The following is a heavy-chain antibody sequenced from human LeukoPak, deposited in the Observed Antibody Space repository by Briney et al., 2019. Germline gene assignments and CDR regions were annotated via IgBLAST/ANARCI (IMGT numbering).Heavy chain of an antibody. Sequence: SETLSLTCTVSGGSISSYYWSWIRQPPGKGLEWIGEINHSGSTNYNPSLKSRVTISVDTSKNQFSLKLSSVTAADTAVYYCARSTMESSWYSNYYYYMDVWGKGTTVTISS. V-gene: IGHV4-34*01. CDR1: GGSISSYY. CDR3: ARSTMESSWYSNYYYYMDV. D-gene: IGHD6-13*01. J-gene: IGHJ6*03. CDR2: INHSGST.